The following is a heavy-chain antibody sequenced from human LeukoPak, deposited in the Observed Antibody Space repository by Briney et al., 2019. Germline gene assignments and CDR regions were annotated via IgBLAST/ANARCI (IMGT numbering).Heavy chain of an antibody. J-gene: IGHJ4*02. CDR2: ISSNSSYI. Sequence: PGGSLRLSCAASGFTFSSYSMNWVRQAPGKGLEWVSSISSNSSYIYYADSVKGRFTISRDNAKNPLYLQMNSLRAEDTAVSYCARDLSGSYPDFDYWGQGTLVTVSS. CDR3: ARDLSGSYPDFDY. V-gene: IGHV3-21*01. CDR1: GFTFSSYS. D-gene: IGHD3-10*01.